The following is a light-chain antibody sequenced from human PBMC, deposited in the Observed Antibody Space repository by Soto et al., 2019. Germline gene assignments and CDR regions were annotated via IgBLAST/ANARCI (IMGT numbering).Light chain of an antibody. CDR2: STS. CDR3: QQNYNSRWT. CDR1: QSVGDTY. V-gene: IGKV3-20*01. J-gene: IGKJ1*01. Sequence: EIVLTQSPGTLSLSPGERATLSCRASQSVGDTYLAWYQQKPGQAPRLLMYSTSIRATGIPDRFSGSGSGTDFTLTISRLDPEDFGTYYCQQNYNSRWTFGQGTEIEI.